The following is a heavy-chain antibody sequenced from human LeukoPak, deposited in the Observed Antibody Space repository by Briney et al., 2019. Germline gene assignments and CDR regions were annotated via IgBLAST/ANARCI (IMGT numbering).Heavy chain of an antibody. Sequence: GFLRLSCAASGLTFTTYAMNWVRQAPGRGLEWVSSIEPSGFTIFYANSVKGRFTISRDNAKNSLYLQMNSLRPDDTALYFCASGIRERGFDYWGHGTLVTVSS. J-gene: IGHJ4*01. V-gene: IGHV3-21*01. D-gene: IGHD1-1*01. CDR3: ASGIRERGFDY. CDR1: GLTFTTYA. CDR2: IEPSGFTI.